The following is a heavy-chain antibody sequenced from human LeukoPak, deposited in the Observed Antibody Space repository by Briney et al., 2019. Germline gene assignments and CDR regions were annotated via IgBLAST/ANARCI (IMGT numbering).Heavy chain of an antibody. CDR2: INQDGSEK. D-gene: IGHD3-9*01. J-gene: IGHJ3*02. CDR3: ARDPLYDILTGYYTPDAFDI. V-gene: IGHV3-7*01. Sequence: GGSLRLSCAASGFTFSSHWMNWVRQAPGKGLEWVANINQDGSEKYYVDSVKGRFTISRDNAKNSLYLQMNSLRAEDTAVYYCARDPLYDILTGYYTPDAFDIWGQGTMVTVSS. CDR1: GFTFSSHW.